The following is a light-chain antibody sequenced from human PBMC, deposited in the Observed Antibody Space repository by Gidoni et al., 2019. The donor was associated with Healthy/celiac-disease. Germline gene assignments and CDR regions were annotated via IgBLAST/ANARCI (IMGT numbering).Light chain of an antibody. CDR3: QQYNTWPLT. J-gene: IGKJ4*01. CDR2: GAS. V-gene: IGKV3-15*01. CDR1: QSVSSN. Sequence: EIVRTQSPATLSVSPGERATLSCRASQSVSSNLAWYQQKPGQAPRLLIYGASTRATGIPARFSGSGSGTEFTLTISSLQSEDFAVYFCQQYNTWPLTFGGGTKVEIK.